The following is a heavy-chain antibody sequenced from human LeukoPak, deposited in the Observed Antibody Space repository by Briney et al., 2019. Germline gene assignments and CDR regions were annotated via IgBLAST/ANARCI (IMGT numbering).Heavy chain of an antibody. V-gene: IGHV3-23*01. CDR3: AKIRKLAYYYDILGY. CDR1: GFTFSSFA. D-gene: IGHD3-22*01. CDR2: ISGSGGST. J-gene: IGHJ4*02. Sequence: GALRLSCAASGFTFSSFAMSWVRQAPGKGLEWVSGISGSGGSTYYADSVKGRFTISRDNSKNTLYLQMNSLRAEDTAVYYCAKIRKLAYYYDILGYWGQGTLVTVSS.